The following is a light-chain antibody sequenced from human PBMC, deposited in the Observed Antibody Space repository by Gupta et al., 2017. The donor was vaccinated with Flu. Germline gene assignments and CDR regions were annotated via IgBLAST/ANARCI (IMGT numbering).Light chain of an antibody. CDR2: KAS. CDR3: QRYDSLWT. V-gene: IGKV1-5*03. J-gene: IGKJ1*01. CDR1: QSIDIW. Sequence: DIQMTQSPSTLSASVGDRVTITCRASQSIDIWLAWYQQKPGKVPRLLIYKASTLESGVPSRFSGSGSGTEFSLTISSLQPDDFATYYCQRYDSLWTFGQGTTVEIK.